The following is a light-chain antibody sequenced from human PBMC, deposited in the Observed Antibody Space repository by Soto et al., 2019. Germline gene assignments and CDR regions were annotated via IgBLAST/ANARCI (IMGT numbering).Light chain of an antibody. CDR2: GTS. CDR1: QSISNS. CDR3: QQSHSSSWT. Sequence: DIQLTLSPSSLSASVGDRVTITCRASQSISNSLNWYQQKPGKAPNLLIYGTSDLQSGVPSRFSGSGSGTEFTLTISSLQRDDFATYYCQQSHSSSWTFGQGTKVEIK. J-gene: IGKJ1*01. V-gene: IGKV1-39*01.